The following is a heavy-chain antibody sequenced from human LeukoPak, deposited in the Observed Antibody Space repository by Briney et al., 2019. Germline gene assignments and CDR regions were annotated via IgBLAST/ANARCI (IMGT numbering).Heavy chain of an antibody. CDR3: AKVSHFGAPYFDY. D-gene: IGHD3-3*01. CDR2: ISYDGSNK. J-gene: IGHJ4*02. CDR1: GFTFSSYG. V-gene: IGHV3-30*18. Sequence: GGSLRLSCVASGFTFSSYGMHWVRQAPGKGLEWVAVISYDGSNKYYADSVKGRFTISRDNSKNTLYLQMNSLRAEDTAVYYCAKVSHFGAPYFDYWGQGTLVTVSS.